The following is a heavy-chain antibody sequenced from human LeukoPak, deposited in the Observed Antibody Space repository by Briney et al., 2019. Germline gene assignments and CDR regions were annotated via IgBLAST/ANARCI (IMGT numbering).Heavy chain of an antibody. Sequence: QPGGSLRLSCTASGFIFSSYAMTWVRQAPGKGLEWVSAVSDGGDSRKYADSVKGRFTISRDNSKNTLYLQMNSLRAEDTAVYYCAYSAGAYYYDSSEDYWGQGTLVTVSS. CDR3: AYSAGAYYYDSSEDY. V-gene: IGHV3-23*01. CDR2: VSDGGDSR. CDR1: GFIFSSYA. D-gene: IGHD3-22*01. J-gene: IGHJ4*02.